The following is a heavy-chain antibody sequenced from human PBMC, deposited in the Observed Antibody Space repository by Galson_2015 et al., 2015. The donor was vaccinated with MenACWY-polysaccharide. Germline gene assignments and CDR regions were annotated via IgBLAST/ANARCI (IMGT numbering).Heavy chain of an antibody. CDR3: ARALYDRGGGGLDP. J-gene: IGHJ5*02. CDR2: ISYDASNK. Sequence: SLRLSCAASGFTFNSFAMHWVRQAPGKGLEWVALISYDASNKFYADSLKGRFTISRDNSRNTLYLQMDSLRAEDTAIYYCARALYDRGGGGLDPWGQGTLVTLSS. D-gene: IGHD3-22*01. CDR1: GFTFNSFA. V-gene: IGHV3-30-3*01.